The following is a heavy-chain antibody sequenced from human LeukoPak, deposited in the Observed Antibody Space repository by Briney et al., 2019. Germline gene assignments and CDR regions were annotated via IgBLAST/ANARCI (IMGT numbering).Heavy chain of an antibody. CDR1: GGSISSSNW. J-gene: IGHJ4*02. CDR2: IYHSGST. Sequence: SGTLSLTCAVSGGSISSSNWWSWVRQPPGKGLEWIGEIYHSGSTKYNPSLKSRVTISVDKSKNQFSLKLSSVTAADTAVYYCARDRGDYYDSSGYMDWGQGTLVTVSS. CDR3: ARDRGDYYDSSGYMD. D-gene: IGHD3-22*01. V-gene: IGHV4-4*02.